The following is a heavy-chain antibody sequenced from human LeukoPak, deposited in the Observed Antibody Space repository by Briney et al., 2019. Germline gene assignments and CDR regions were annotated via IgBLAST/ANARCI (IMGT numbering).Heavy chain of an antibody. CDR3: ARFRGAYYDILTANREYWFDP. CDR1: GGSISSGDYY. V-gene: IGHV4-30-4*01. J-gene: IGHJ5*02. CDR2: IYYSGST. Sequence: PSQTLSLTCTVSGGSISSGDYYWSWIRQPPGKGLEWIGYIYYSGSTYYNPSLKSRVTISVDTPKNQFSLKLSSVTAADTAVYYCARFRGAYYDILTANREYWFDPWGQGTLVTVSS. D-gene: IGHD3-9*01.